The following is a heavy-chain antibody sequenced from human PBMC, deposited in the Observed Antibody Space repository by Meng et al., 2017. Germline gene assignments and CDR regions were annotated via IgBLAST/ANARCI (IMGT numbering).Heavy chain of an antibody. CDR3: ARVVAATTLFLDY. Sequence: QVARQETGPGLGKPSGTLSLTCAVSGGSISSSNWWSWVRQPPGKGLEWIGEIYHSGSTNYNPSLKSRVTISVDKSKNQFSLKLSSVTAADTAVYYCARVVAATTLFLDYWGQGTLVTVSS. CDR2: IYHSGST. CDR1: GGSISSSNW. J-gene: IGHJ4*02. D-gene: IGHD2-15*01. V-gene: IGHV4-4*02.